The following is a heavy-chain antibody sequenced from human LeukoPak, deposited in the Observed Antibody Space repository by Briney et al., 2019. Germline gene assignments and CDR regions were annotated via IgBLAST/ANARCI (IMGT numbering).Heavy chain of an antibody. D-gene: IGHD2-2*02. Sequence: PSETLSLTCTVSGGSFSNFFYWTWIRQPPGRGLEWIGYIYYSGNTNYNPSLNSRVTVSLDTSKNQFSLMLGSLTAADTAVYYCARCYTASPRERFYYWGPGILVTVSS. CDR2: IYYSGNT. CDR1: GGSFSNFFY. V-gene: IGHV4-59*08. J-gene: IGHJ4*02. CDR3: ARCYTASPRERFYY.